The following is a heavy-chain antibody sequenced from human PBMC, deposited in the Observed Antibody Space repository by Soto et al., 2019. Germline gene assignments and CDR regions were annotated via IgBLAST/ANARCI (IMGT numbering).Heavy chain of an antibody. CDR1: GGSISSYY. D-gene: IGHD2-2*01. CDR2: IYTSGST. Sequence: SETLSLTCTVSGGSISSYYWSWIRQPAGKGLEWIGRIYTSGSTNYNPSLKSRVTMSVDTSKNQFSLRLSSVTAADTAVYYCARDWVVVVPAAISYYYYGMDVWGQGTTVTVSS. CDR3: ARDWVVVVPAAISYYYYGMDV. J-gene: IGHJ6*02. V-gene: IGHV4-4*07.